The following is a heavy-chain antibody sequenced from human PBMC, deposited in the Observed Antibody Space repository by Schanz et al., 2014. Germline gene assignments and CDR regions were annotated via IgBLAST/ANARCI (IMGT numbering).Heavy chain of an antibody. CDR1: GFTFSSYA. V-gene: IGHV3-23*04. CDR3: ARGREVVAKIFDV. J-gene: IGHJ3*01. Sequence: VQLVESGGGVVQPGRSLRLSCAGSGFTFSSYAMSWVRQTPGKGLEWVSVISGSGVTIYYADSVKGRFTISRDNAKNSLYLQMNSLRAEDTGVYYCARGREVVAKIFDVWGQGTMVTVS. D-gene: IGHD3-22*01. CDR2: ISGSGVTI.